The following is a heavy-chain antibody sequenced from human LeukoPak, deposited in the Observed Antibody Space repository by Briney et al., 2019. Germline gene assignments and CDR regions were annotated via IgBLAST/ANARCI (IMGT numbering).Heavy chain of an antibody. CDR3: ARLDDFWSGPWDYYGMDV. CDR2: IYSSGRT. Sequence: PSETLSLTCTVSGGSISSYYWSWIRQPAGKGLEWIGCIYSSGRTYYNPSLKSRVSMSVDTSKNQFSLRVSSVTAADTAVDYCARLDDFWSGPWDYYGMDVWGQGTTVTVSS. CDR1: GGSISSYY. J-gene: IGHJ6*02. D-gene: IGHD3-3*01. V-gene: IGHV4-4*07.